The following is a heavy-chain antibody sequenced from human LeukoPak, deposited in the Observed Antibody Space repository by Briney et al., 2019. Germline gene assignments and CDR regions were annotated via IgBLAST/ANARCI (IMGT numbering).Heavy chain of an antibody. J-gene: IGHJ3*02. Sequence: SETLSLTCTVSGGSISSDYWSWIRQPPGKGLEWIGYIYDSGSTIHNPSLKSRVTISVDTSKNQFSLKLSSVTAADTAVYYCARGDGTTSLYDIWGQGTMVTVSS. CDR2: IYDSGST. D-gene: IGHD5-24*01. CDR1: GGSISSDY. V-gene: IGHV4-59*01. CDR3: ARGDGTTSLYDI.